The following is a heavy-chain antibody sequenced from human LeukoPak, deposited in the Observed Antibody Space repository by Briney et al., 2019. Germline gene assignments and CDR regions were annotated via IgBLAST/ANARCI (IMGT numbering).Heavy chain of an antibody. V-gene: IGHV4-34*01. J-gene: IGHJ4*02. CDR2: INHSGST. CDR3: ASSSSGWGFDY. Sequence: SETLSLTCAVYGGSFSGYYWSWIRQPPGKGLEWIGEINHSGSTNYNPSLKSRVTISVDTSKNQFSLKLGSVTAADTAVYYCASSSSGWGFDYWGQRTLVTVSS. D-gene: IGHD6-19*01. CDR1: GGSFSGYY.